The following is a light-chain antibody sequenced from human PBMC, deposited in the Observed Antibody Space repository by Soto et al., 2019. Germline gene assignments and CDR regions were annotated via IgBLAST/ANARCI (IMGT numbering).Light chain of an antibody. V-gene: IGKV2-28*01. CDR2: LGS. Sequence: DIVMTQSPLSLPVTPGEPASISCRSSQSLLHSTGDNYLDLYLQKPGQSPQLLIYLGSNRASGVPDRFRGSGSGTDFPLKISRVEAADVGVSYCMQALQTPITFGQGTRLEIK. CDR3: MQALQTPIT. J-gene: IGKJ5*01. CDR1: QSLLHSTGDNY.